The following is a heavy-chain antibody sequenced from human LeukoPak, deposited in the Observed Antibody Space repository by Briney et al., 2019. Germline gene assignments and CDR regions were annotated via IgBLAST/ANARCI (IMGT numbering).Heavy chain of an antibody. D-gene: IGHD1-26*01. CDR2: SDPEDGET. Sequence: ASVKVSCKVSGYTLTELSMHWVRQAPGKGLEWMGGSDPEDGETIYAQKFQGGVTMTEDTSTDTAYMELSSLRSEDTAVYYCATGYSGSYYSDYWGQGTLVTVSS. V-gene: IGHV1-24*01. CDR1: GYTLTELS. CDR3: ATGYSGSYYSDY. J-gene: IGHJ4*02.